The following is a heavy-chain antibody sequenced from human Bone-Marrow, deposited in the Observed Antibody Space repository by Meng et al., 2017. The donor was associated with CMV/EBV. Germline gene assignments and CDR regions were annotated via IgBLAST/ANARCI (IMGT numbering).Heavy chain of an antibody. CDR1: GFTFSSYS. CDR2: ISSSSSTI. V-gene: IGHV3-48*04. D-gene: IGHD2-15*01. J-gene: IGHJ2*01. Sequence: GGSLRLSCAASGFTFSSYSMNWVRQAPGKGLEWVSYISSSSSTIYYADSVKGRFTISRDNAKNSLYLQMNSLRAEDTAVYYCAKDPDSTLPGWYFDLWGRGTLVTVSS. CDR3: AKDPDSTLPGWYFDL.